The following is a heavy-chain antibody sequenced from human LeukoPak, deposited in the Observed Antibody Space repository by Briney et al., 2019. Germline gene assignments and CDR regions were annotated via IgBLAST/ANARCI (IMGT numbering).Heavy chain of an antibody. CDR1: GGSISSYY. V-gene: IGHV4-59*08. Sequence: PSETLSLTCTVSGGSISSYYWTWIRQPPGKALEWIGYIYYSGSTNYNPSLKSRATISVDRSKTQFFLKLRSVAAADTAVYYCARLSNYYILTGNSWFDSWGQGTLVTVSS. CDR2: IYYSGST. CDR3: ARLSNYYILTGNSWFDS. D-gene: IGHD3-9*01. J-gene: IGHJ5*01.